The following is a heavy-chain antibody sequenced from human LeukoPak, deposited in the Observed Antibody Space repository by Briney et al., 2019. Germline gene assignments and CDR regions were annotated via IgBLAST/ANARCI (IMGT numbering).Heavy chain of an antibody. D-gene: IGHD3-22*01. CDR1: GFTFSSYG. CDR3: AKAGGRDYYDSSGYSDY. V-gene: IGHV3-30*18. Sequence: GGSLRLSCAASGFTFSSYGMHWVRQAPGKGLEWVAVISYDGSNKYYADSVKGRFTISRDNSKNTLYLQMNSLRAEDTAVYYCAKAGGRDYYDSSGYSDYWGQGTLVTVSS. CDR2: ISYDGSNK. J-gene: IGHJ4*02.